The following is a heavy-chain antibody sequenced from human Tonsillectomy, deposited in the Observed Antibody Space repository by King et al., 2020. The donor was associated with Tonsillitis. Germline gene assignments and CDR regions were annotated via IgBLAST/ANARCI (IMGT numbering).Heavy chain of an antibody. CDR1: GFTFSNYA. CDR3: ARGMYYYGSGAVDY. J-gene: IGHJ4*02. CDR2: ISYDGSNK. V-gene: IGHV3-30*04. D-gene: IGHD3-10*01. Sequence: QVQLVESGGGVVQPGRSLRLSCAASGFTFSNYAIHWVRQAPGKGLEWVTFISYDGSNKYYADSVKGRFTISRDNSKNTLYLQMNSLRPEDTAVYYCARGMYYYGSGAVDYWGQGTLVTVSS.